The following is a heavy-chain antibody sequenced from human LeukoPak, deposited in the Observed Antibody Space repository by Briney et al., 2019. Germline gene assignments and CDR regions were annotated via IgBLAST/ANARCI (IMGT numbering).Heavy chain of an antibody. J-gene: IGHJ4*02. CDR3: VRASYTGFDLHFDQ. V-gene: IGHV3-48*03. CDR1: GFAFSGRE. D-gene: IGHD5-12*01. Sequence: GGSLRLSCSASGFAFSGREMAWVRQAPGKGLEWVSYISSNGKTILHADSVKGRITISRHNAKKSLYPQLGGLSVEDSAFYYCVRASYTGFDLHFDQWGQGTLVTVSS. CDR2: ISSNGKTI.